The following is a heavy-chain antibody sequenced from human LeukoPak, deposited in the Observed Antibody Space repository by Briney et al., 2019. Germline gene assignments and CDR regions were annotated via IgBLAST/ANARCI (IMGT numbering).Heavy chain of an antibody. V-gene: IGHV4-34*01. J-gene: IGHJ4*02. CDR2: INPSGRT. CDR3: ARLSGYHFDY. D-gene: IGHD5-12*01. Sequence: SETLSLTCGVYSGSLSDKYWSWIRQPPGKGLEWIGEINPSGRTDYNPSLKSRVTMSIDTSKNQFSLKLSSVTAADTAVYYCARLSGYHFDYWGQGALVTVSS. CDR1: SGSLSDKY.